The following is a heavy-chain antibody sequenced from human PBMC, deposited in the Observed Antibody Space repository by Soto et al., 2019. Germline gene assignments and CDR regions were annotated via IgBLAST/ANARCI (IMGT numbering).Heavy chain of an antibody. V-gene: IGHV1-18*01. D-gene: IGHD5-18*01. CDR1: GYTFTSYG. Sequence: QVQLVQSGAEVKKPGASVKVSCKASGYTFTSYGISWVRQAPGQGLEWMGWISAYNGNTNYAQKLQGRVTMTTDTSTSKAYMELRSLRSDDTAVYYCARDDKGLWLSARRHYYYGMDVWGQGTTVTVSS. CDR2: ISAYNGNT. CDR3: ARDDKGLWLSARRHYYYGMDV. J-gene: IGHJ6*02.